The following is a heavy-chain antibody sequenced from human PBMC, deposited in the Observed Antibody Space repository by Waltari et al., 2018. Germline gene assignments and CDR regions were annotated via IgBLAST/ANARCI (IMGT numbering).Heavy chain of an antibody. V-gene: IGHV4-34*01. CDR1: GGSFSGYY. Sequence: QVQLQQWGAGLLKPSETLSLTCAVYGGSFSGYYWSWIRQPPGKGLEWIGEINHSGSTNDIPSLKSRVTISVDTSKNQFSLKLSSVTAADTAVYYCARDMVIPDYWGQGTLVTVSS. CDR3: ARDMVIPDY. CDR2: INHSGST. J-gene: IGHJ4*02. D-gene: IGHD3-10*01.